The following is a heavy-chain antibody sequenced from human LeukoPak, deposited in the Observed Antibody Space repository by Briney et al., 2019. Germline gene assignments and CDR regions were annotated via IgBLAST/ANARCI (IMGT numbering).Heavy chain of an antibody. CDR2: ISGNGRNT. V-gene: IGHV3-23*01. D-gene: IGHD3-22*01. Sequence: PGGSLRLSCAASGFTFRTYAMSWVRQAPGKGLEWVSAISGNGRNTYYADSVKGRFTISRDNSKNTLYLQMNGLRVEDTAVYYCARDSPRPPTYYYDSSDFWGQGTLVTVSS. CDR3: ARDSPRPPTYYYDSSDF. CDR1: GFTFRTYA. J-gene: IGHJ4*02.